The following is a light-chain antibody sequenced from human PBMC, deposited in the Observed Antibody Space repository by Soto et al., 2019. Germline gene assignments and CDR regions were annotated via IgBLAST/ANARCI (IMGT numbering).Light chain of an antibody. V-gene: IGKV1-39*01. CDR2: SAS. J-gene: IGKJ2*01. CDR1: QTISFY. CDR3: QQSFSTPLT. Sequence: DIRMTQSPTSLSASVGDSVTISCRASQTISFYLSWYQQKPGKAPKLLIYSASAVQSGVPPRFSGSGSGTDFTLAISALQPEDSAVYYCQQSFSTPLTFGQGTKVEIK.